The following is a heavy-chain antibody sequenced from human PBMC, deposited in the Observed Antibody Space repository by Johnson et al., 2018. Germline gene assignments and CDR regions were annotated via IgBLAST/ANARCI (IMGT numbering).Heavy chain of an antibody. CDR3: ARDSWDTSRWYGAFDI. Sequence: QVQLQESGPGLVKPSETLSLTCSVSGGSISGYYWSWIRQPPGKGLEWIGYIYYSGSTNYNPSLKSRVTISVDTSKNQFSLKLSAVTAAVTAVYFWARDSWDTSRWYGAFDIWGLGTMVTVSS. CDR2: IYYSGST. D-gene: IGHD6-13*01. CDR1: GGSISGYY. J-gene: IGHJ3*02. V-gene: IGHV4-59*01.